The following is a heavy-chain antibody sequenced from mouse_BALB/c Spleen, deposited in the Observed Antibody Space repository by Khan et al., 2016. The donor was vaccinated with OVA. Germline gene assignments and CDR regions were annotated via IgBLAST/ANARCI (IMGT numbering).Heavy chain of an antibody. CDR1: GFSLTSYS. CDR3: DRRDDGYPEWYFDV. J-gene: IGHJ1*01. V-gene: IGHV2-9*02. D-gene: IGHD2-3*01. Sequence: QVQLKQSGPGLVAPSQSLSITCTVSGFSLTSYSVHWVRQPPGKGLEWLGVIWADGGTNYNSALMSRLSITKDNLKSQVFLKMNSLHSDDTAIYDCDRRDDGYPEWYFDVWGAGTTVTVSS. CDR2: IWADGGT.